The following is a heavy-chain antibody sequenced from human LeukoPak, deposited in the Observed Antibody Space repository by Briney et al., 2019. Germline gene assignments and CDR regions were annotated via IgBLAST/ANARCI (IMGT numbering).Heavy chain of an antibody. J-gene: IGHJ4*02. CDR3: ARRGYAYKLDY. Sequence: PGGSLRLSCAASGFTFSSYAMSWVRQAPGKGLEWVSDITSSGGTAYYADSVKGRFTISRDYSKNTLYLQMNSLRADDTALYYCARRGYAYKLDYWGQGTLVTASA. V-gene: IGHV3-23*01. CDR2: ITSSGGTA. CDR1: GFTFSSYA. D-gene: IGHD3-16*01.